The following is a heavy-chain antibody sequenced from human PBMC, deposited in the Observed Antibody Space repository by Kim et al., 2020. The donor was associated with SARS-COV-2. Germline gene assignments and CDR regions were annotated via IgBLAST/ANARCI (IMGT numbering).Heavy chain of an antibody. J-gene: IGHJ2*01. CDR3: ARHLRNWYFDL. V-gene: IGHV4-39*01. CDR2: T. Sequence: TDNNPSLKGRVTISVATSKKQFSLRLSSVTAADAAVYYCARHLRNWYFDLWGRGTLVTVSS.